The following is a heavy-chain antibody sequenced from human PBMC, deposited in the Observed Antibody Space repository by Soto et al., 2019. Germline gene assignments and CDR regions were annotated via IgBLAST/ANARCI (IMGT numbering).Heavy chain of an antibody. J-gene: IGHJ5*02. D-gene: IGHD2-2*01. CDR3: ARDCSSTSCYAYP. CDR2: INAGNGNT. CDR1: GYTFTSYD. Sequence: GASVKVSCKASGYTFTSYDMHWVRQAPGQRLEWMGWINAGNGNTKYSQKFQGRVTITRDTSASTAYMELSSLRSEDTAVYYCARDCSSTSCYAYPWGQGTLVTVSS. V-gene: IGHV1-3*01.